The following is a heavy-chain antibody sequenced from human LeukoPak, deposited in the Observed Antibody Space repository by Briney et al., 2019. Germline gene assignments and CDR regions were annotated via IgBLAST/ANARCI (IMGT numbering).Heavy chain of an antibody. D-gene: IGHD6-25*01. CDR3: ARDLTYSSDLSDHDY. CDR1: GFTFSSYA. J-gene: IGHJ4*02. Sequence: GGSLRLSCAASGFTFSSYAMHWVRQAPGKGLEWVAVISYDGSNKYYADSVKGRFTISRDNSKNTLYLQMNSLRAEDTAVYYCARDLTYSSDLSDHDYWGQGTLVTVSS. CDR2: ISYDGSNK. V-gene: IGHV3-30*04.